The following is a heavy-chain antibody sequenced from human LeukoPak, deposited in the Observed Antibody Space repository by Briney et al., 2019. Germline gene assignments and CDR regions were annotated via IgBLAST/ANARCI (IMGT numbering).Heavy chain of an antibody. J-gene: IGHJ4*02. CDR1: GGSISSSSYY. D-gene: IGHD2-15*01. CDR2: IYYSGST. V-gene: IGHV4-39*01. CDR3: ARSSILGYCSGGSCYSGY. Sequence: SETLSLTCTVSGGSISSSSYYWGWIRQPPGKGLEWTGSIYYSGSTYYNPSLKSRVTISVDTSKNQFSLKLSSVTAADTAVYYCARSSILGYCSGGSCYSGYWGQGTLVTVSS.